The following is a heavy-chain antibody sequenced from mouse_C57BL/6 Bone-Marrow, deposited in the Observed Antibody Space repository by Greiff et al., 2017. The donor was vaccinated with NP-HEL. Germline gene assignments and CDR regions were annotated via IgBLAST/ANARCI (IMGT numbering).Heavy chain of an antibody. CDR2: IRSKSNNYAT. CDR3: VRHKDLAY. V-gene: IGHV10-1*01. D-gene: IGHD1-3*01. J-gene: IGHJ3*01. CDR1: GFSFNTYA. Sequence: GGGLVQPKGSLKLSCAALGFSFNTYAMNWVRQAPGKGLEWAARIRSKSNNYATYYADSVNDRFTISRDDSESMLYLQMNNLKTEDTARYYCVRHKDLAYWGQGTLVTVSA.